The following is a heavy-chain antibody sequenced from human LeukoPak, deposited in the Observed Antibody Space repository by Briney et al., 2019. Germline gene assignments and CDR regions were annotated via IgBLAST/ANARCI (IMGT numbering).Heavy chain of an antibody. CDR3: AATRVVGALFDY. D-gene: IGHD1-26*01. CDR1: GYTFTSYG. V-gene: IGHV1-18*01. CDR2: ISAYNGNT. Sequence: ASVNVSCKASGYTFTSYGISWVRQAPGQGLEWMGWISAYNGNTNYAQKLQGRVTMTTDTSTSTAYMELRSLRSDDTAVYYCAATRVVGALFDYWGQGTLVTVSS. J-gene: IGHJ4*02.